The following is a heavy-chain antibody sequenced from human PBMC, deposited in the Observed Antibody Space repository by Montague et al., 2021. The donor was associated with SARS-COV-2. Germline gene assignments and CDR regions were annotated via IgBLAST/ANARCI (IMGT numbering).Heavy chain of an antibody. Sequence: CAISGDSVSRNTAFWNWVRQSPSRGLEFLGRTYYRSKWQNDYAVSERSRITINPDTSKNQFSLHLNSVTPEDTAVYYCSRGTLRFGMDVWGQGTTVTVSS. CDR3: SRGTLRFGMDV. CDR1: GDSVSRNTAF. CDR2: TYYRSKWQN. J-gene: IGHJ6*02. V-gene: IGHV6-1*01. D-gene: IGHD4-17*01.